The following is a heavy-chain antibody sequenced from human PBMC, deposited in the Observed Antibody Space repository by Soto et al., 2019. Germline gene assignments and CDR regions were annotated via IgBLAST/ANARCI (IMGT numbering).Heavy chain of an antibody. Sequence: SVTLSLTCTVAGGSSSSYGWSWIRQPPGKGLEWIGYIYYSGSTNYNPSLKSRVTISVDTYKNQFSLKLSSVTAADTAVYYCARGESYYDSSGYYYSIEYYFDYWGQGTVVTVSS. D-gene: IGHD3-22*01. CDR2: IYYSGST. V-gene: IGHV4-59*01. J-gene: IGHJ4*02. CDR1: GGSSSSYG. CDR3: ARGESYYDSSGYYYSIEYYFDY.